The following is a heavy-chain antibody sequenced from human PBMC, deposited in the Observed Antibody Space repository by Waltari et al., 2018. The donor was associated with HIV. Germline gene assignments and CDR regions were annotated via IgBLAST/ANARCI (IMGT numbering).Heavy chain of an antibody. J-gene: IGHJ4*02. CDR2: INPNSGGT. CDR1: GYTFTGYA. Sequence: QVQLVQSGAEVKKPGASVKVSCKASGYTFTGYAMHWVRQATGQGLEWMGWINPNSGGTNYAQKFQGRVTMTRDTSISTAYMELSRLRSDDTAVYYCARVSAYYDFWSGYPFDYWGQGTLVTVSS. D-gene: IGHD3-3*01. CDR3: ARVSAYYDFWSGYPFDY. V-gene: IGHV1-2*02.